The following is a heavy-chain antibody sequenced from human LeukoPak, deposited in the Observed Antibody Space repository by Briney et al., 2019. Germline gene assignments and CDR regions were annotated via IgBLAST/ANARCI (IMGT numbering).Heavy chain of an antibody. CDR2: ISYDGSNK. V-gene: IGHV3-30-3*01. CDR3: ASQRGYYYDSSGYPPDAFDI. Sequence: GGSLRLSCAASGFTFSSYAMHWVRQAPGKGLEWVAVISYDGSNKYYADSVKGRFTISRDNSKNTLYLQMNSLRAEDTAVYYCASQRGYYYDSSGYPPDAFDIWGQGTMVTVSS. D-gene: IGHD3-22*01. J-gene: IGHJ3*02. CDR1: GFTFSSYA.